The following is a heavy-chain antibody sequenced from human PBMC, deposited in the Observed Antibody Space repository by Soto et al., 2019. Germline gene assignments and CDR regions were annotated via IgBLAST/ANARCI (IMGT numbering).Heavy chain of an antibody. Sequence: QVQLQESGPGLVKPSETLSLTCTVSGGSISSYYWSWIRQPPGKGLEWIGYIYYSGSTNYNPSLKSRVTISGDTSKNQFSLKLSSVTAADTAVYYCATYRTDGYPARIDAFDIWGQWTMVTVPS. CDR3: ATYRTDGYPARIDAFDI. J-gene: IGHJ3*02. CDR2: IYYSGST. CDR1: GGSISSYY. V-gene: IGHV4-59*01. D-gene: IGHD5-12*01.